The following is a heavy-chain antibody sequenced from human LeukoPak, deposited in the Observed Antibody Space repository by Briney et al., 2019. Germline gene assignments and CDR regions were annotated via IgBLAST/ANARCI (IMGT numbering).Heavy chain of an antibody. D-gene: IGHD3-3*01. CDR1: GYPFTSYG. V-gene: IGHV1-18*01. Sequence: GASVKVSCKASGYPFTSYGISWVRQAPGQGLEWMGWISAYNGNTNYAQKLQGRVTMTTDTSTSTAYMELRSLRSDDTAVYYCARTEAPRAYYDFWSGYYTSDYWGQGTLVTVSS. CDR2: ISAYNGNT. J-gene: IGHJ4*02. CDR3: ARTEAPRAYYDFWSGYYTSDY.